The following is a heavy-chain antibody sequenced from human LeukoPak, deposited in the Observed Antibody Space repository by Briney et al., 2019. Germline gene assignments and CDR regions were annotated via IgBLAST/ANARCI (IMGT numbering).Heavy chain of an antibody. V-gene: IGHV3-9*01. J-gene: IGHJ2*01. Sequence: GGSLRLSCAVSGFNFDDYAMHWVRQAPGRGLEWISGINWKTGNGIYADSVKGRFTISRDNAKNSLYLQMSSLRAEDTALYYCTRRAARWQFDLWGRGTLLTVSS. CDR2: INWKTGNG. D-gene: IGHD5-24*01. CDR3: TRRAARWQFDL. CDR1: GFNFDDYA.